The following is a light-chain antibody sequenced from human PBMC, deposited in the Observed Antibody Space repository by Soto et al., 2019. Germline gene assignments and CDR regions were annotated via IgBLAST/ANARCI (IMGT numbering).Light chain of an antibody. V-gene: IGKV3-20*01. J-gene: IGKJ3*01. CDR1: QSGSGNY. CDR3: QHYGCSSAFS. CDR2: AAS. Sequence: EIVLTQSPGTLSLSPGERATLSCRTSQSGSGNYLAWYQQKSGQAPRLLIYAASSRATGIPDRFSGSVSGTDFTLIISRLEPKDFAVYYCQHYGCSSAFSFGPGTRVDI.